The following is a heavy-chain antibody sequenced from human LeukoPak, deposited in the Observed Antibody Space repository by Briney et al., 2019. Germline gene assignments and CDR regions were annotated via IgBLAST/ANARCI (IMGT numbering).Heavy chain of an antibody. Sequence: SGPTLLKPTQTLTLTCTLSGFSLSTSGVGVGWIRQPPGKALEWLSLIYWNDDKRYNPSLKSRLTITKDTSKNQVVLTMTNMDPVDTATYYCAHSPHVSTWLWFGDSYYYYYMDVWGKGTTVTISS. V-gene: IGHV2-5*01. J-gene: IGHJ6*03. D-gene: IGHD3-10*01. CDR3: AHSPHVSTWLWFGDSYYYYYMDV. CDR1: GFSLSTSGVG. CDR2: IYWNDDK.